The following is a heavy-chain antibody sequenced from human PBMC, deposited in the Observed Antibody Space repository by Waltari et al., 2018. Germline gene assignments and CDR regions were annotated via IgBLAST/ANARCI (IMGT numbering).Heavy chain of an antibody. Sequence: HVLLQESGPRLLKPSANPSLTCAVSGYSISSGYYYGWIRHRPGKGLEWIGSIYHSGSTYYNPSLKSRVTISVDTSKNQFSLKLSSVTAADTAVYYCARLGPFSSSWSPFDYWGQGTLVTVSS. V-gene: IGHV4-38-2*01. D-gene: IGHD6-13*01. CDR2: IYHSGST. CDR3: ARLGPFSSSWSPFDY. CDR1: GYSISSGYY. J-gene: IGHJ4*02.